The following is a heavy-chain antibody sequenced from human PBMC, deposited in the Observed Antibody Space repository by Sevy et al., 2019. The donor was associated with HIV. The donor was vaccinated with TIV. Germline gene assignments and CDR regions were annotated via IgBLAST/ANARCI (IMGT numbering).Heavy chain of an antibody. D-gene: IGHD1-1*01. V-gene: IGHV3-23*01. CDR2: ISGFGDKT. CDR1: GVTFSDYA. J-gene: IGHJ6*02. Sequence: GGSLRLSCAVSGVTFSDYAMSWVRQAPGKGLEWVSFISGFGDKTYYADSVKGRFTISRENSKNTLHLQMNSLRAEDTAVYYCAKAGGINWFYYYYGMDVWGQGTTVTVS. CDR3: AKAGGINWFYYYYGMDV.